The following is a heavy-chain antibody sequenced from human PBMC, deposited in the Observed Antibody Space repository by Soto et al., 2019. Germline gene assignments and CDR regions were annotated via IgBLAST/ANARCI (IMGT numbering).Heavy chain of an antibody. CDR1: GGYISTYY. Sequence: SETLSLTCTVSGGYISTYYLTWIRQPPGKGLEWIGYVHYSGTTNYNPSLKSRVTMSVDTSKNQFSLKLRSVTAADTAVYYCARGKIIGPWGQGTLVTVS. V-gene: IGHV4-59*01. J-gene: IGHJ5*02. D-gene: IGHD3-3*01. CDR3: ARGKIIGP. CDR2: VHYSGTT.